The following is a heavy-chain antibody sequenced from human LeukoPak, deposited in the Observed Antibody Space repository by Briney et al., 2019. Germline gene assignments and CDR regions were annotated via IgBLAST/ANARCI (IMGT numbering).Heavy chain of an antibody. V-gene: IGHV3-30*02. CDR2: VRYDGNNP. J-gene: IGHJ6*03. D-gene: IGHD2-21*02. Sequence: PGGSLRLSCAASGFTFGSYGMHWVRQAPGKGLDWVAFVRYDGNNPYYSASVKGRFTISRDNSKNTLFLQMNSLRAEDTAVYYCARAKIASTVIYYYMDVWGKGTTVTVSS. CDR3: ARAKIASTVIYYYMDV. CDR1: GFTFGSYG.